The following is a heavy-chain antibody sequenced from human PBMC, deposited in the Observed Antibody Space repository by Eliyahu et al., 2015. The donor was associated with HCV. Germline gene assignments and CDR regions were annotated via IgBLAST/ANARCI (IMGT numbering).Heavy chain of an antibody. CDR2: MNPNSGXT. CDR3: ARVGEEYSSSSWTYYYYGMDV. J-gene: IGHJ6*02. CDR1: GYTFTSYD. Sequence: QVQLVQSGAEVKKPGASVXVSCXASGYTFTSYDXXXXRQATGQGLEWMGWMNPNSGXTGYAQKFQGRVTMTRNTSISTAYMELSSLRSEDTAVYYCARVGEEYSSSSWTYYYYGMDVWGQGTTVTVSS. V-gene: IGHV1-8*01. D-gene: IGHD6-6*01.